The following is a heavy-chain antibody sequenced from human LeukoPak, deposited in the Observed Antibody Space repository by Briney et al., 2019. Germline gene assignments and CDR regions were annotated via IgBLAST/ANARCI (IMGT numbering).Heavy chain of an antibody. J-gene: IGHJ6*02. D-gene: IGHD3-9*01. V-gene: IGHV3-23*01. CDR3: AKSPRNPYDILTGYYYYYGMDV. CDR2: ISGSGGST. Sequence: PGGSLGLSCAASGFTFSSYAMSWVRQAPGKGLEWVSAISGSGGSTYYADSVKGRFTISRDNSKNTLYLQMNSLRAEDTAVYYCAKSPRNPYDILTGYYYYYGMDVWGQGTTVTVSS. CDR1: GFTFSSYA.